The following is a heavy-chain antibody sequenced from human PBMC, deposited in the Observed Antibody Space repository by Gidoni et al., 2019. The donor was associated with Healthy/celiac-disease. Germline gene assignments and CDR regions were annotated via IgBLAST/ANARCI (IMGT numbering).Heavy chain of an antibody. V-gene: IGHV3-11*01. CDR3: ARDHYYDSSGYYIDY. D-gene: IGHD3-22*01. CDR2: ISSSGSTI. Sequence: GSLRLSCAASGFTFSDYYMSWIRQAPGKGLEWVSYISSSGSTIYYADSVKGRFTISRDNAKNSLYLQMNSLRAEDTAVYYCARDHYYDSSGYYIDYWGQGTLVTVSS. CDR1: GFTFSDYY. J-gene: IGHJ4*02.